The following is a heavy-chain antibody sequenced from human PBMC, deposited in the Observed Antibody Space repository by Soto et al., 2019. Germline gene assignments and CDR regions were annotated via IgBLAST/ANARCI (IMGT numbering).Heavy chain of an antibody. CDR1: GGFFSGYY. CDR2: INHSGTI. J-gene: IGHJ6*02. Sequence: KPSETLSLTCAVYGGFFSGYYWTWIRQPPGKGLEWIGEINHSGTINFNPSLKSRLTISLDTSKKHFSLKLSSVTDADTAAYYCARADRTLVTSYSLDVWGQGTTVTVSS. D-gene: IGHD2-21*02. V-gene: IGHV4-34*01. CDR3: ARADRTLVTSYSLDV.